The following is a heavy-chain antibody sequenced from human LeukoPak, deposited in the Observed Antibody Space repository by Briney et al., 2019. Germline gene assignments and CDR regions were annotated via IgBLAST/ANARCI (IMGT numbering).Heavy chain of an antibody. CDR3: AIGIAAAGAPIDY. CDR1: GYTFTGYH. Sequence: ASVKVSCKASGYTFTGYHMHWVRQAPGQGLEWMGWINPNSGGTNYAQKFQGRVTMTRDTSISTAYMELSRLRSDDTAVYYCAIGIAAAGAPIDYWGQGTLVTVSS. V-gene: IGHV1-2*02. D-gene: IGHD6-13*01. CDR2: INPNSGGT. J-gene: IGHJ4*02.